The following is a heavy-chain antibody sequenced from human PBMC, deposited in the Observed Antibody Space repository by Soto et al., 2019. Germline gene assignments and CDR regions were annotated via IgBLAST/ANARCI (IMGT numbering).Heavy chain of an antibody. V-gene: IGHV3-33*01. Sequence: QVQLVESGGGVVQPGRSLRLSCAASGFTFSSYGMHWVRQAPGKGLEWVAVIWYDGSNKYYADSVKGRFTISRDNSKNTLYLQMNSLRAEDTAVYYCARDARLSYYDSSGYDYWGQGTLVTVSS. CDR3: ARDARLSYYDSSGYDY. CDR2: IWYDGSNK. J-gene: IGHJ4*02. D-gene: IGHD3-22*01. CDR1: GFTFSSYG.